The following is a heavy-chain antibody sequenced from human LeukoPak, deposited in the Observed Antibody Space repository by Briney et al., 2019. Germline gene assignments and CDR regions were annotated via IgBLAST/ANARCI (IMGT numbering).Heavy chain of an antibody. D-gene: IGHD3-10*01. CDR3: ARDPYGSGSYYDDY. V-gene: IGHV1-2*02. J-gene: IGHJ4*02. CDR1: GYTFTGYY. CDR2: INPNSGGT. Sequence: GASVTVSCKASGYTFTGYYMHWVRQAPGQGLEWMGWINPNSGGTNYAQKFQGRVTMTRDTSISTAYMELSRLRSDDTAVYYCARDPYGSGSYYDDYWGQGTLVTVSS.